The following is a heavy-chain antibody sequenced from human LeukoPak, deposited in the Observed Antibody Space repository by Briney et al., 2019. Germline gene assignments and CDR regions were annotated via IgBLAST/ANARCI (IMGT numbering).Heavy chain of an antibody. J-gene: IGHJ3*02. D-gene: IGHD3-10*01. CDR1: GYSIRSGYY. V-gene: IGHV4-38-2*02. CDR2: IYHSGNT. CDR3: AKSNGYGLIDI. Sequence: PSETLSLTCSVSGYSIRSGYYWAWIRQSPGKGLEWIGSIYHSGNTNYNPSLKSRVTISGDTSKKQFSLKLTSVTAADTAVYYCAKSNGYGLIDIWGQGTMVTVSS.